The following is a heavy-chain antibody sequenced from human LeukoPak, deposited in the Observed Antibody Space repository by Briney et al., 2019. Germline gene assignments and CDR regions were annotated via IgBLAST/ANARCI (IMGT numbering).Heavy chain of an antibody. CDR2: ISYDGSNK. CDR1: GFTFSSYA. Sequence: GGSLRLSCAASGFTFSSYAMHWVRQAPGTGLEWWAVISYDGSNKYYADSVKGRFTISRDNAKNTLYLEMNSLRAEDTAVYYCSRDLGYCSGGRCFEGWFDPWGQGTLVTVSS. V-gene: IGHV3-30-3*01. D-gene: IGHD2-15*01. CDR3: SRDLGYCSGGRCFEGWFDP. J-gene: IGHJ5*02.